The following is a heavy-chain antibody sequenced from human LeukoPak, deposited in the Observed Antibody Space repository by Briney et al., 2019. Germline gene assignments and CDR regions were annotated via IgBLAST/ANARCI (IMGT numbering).Heavy chain of an antibody. CDR1: GFTFSSYA. D-gene: IGHD2-2*01. V-gene: IGHV3-30-3*01. CDR3: ARVQVPAYYFDY. CDR2: ISYDGSNK. Sequence: PGGSLRLSCAASGFTFSSYAMHWVRQAPGKGLEWVAVISYDGSNKYYADSVKGRFTISRDNSKNTLYLQMNSLRAEDTAVYYCARVQVPAYYFDYWGQGTLVTVSS. J-gene: IGHJ4*02.